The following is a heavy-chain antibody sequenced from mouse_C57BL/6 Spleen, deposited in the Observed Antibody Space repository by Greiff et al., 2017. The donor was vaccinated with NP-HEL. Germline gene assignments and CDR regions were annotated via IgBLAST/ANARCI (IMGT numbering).Heavy chain of an antibody. CDR3: ARVAGGNYFFAD. D-gene: IGHD2-1*01. CDR2: IYPRDGST. Sequence: QVQLQQSDAELVKPGASVKISCKVSGYTFTDYTIHWMKQRPEQGLEWIGKIYPRDGSTKYNEKFKGKATLTADKSSITAYMQLNSLTSEDAAVDFCARVAGGNYFFADWGQGTLVTVSA. CDR1: GYTFTDYT. V-gene: IGHV1-78*01. J-gene: IGHJ3*01.